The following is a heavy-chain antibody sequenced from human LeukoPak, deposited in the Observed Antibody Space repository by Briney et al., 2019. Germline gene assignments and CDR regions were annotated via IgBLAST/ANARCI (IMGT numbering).Heavy chain of an antibody. Sequence: SQTLSLTCTVFGGSISSGSYYWSWIRQPAGKGVEWIGRIYTSGSTNYNPSLKSRVAISVDTSKNQFSLKLSSVTAADTAVYYCASGYSSGWGYYYYYMDVWGKGTTVTVSS. CDR3: ASGYSSGWGYYYYYMDV. CDR1: GGSISSGSYY. V-gene: IGHV4-61*02. D-gene: IGHD6-19*01. J-gene: IGHJ6*03. CDR2: IYTSGST.